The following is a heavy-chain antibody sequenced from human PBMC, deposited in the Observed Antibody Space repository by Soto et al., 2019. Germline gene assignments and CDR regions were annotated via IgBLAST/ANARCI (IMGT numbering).Heavy chain of an antibody. Sequence: QVQLVQSGAEVKKPGSSVKVSCKASGGTFSSYAISWVRQAPGQGLEWMVGIIPIFGTANYAQKFEGRVTITADESTSTAYMELGSMRSEATAVYYCERRVDIVAAANGFACWGKGTRVTVSS. V-gene: IGHV1-69*01. CDR3: ERRVDIVAAANGFAC. CDR1: GGTFSSYA. CDR2: IIPIFGTA. J-gene: IGHJ3*01. D-gene: IGHD5-12*01.